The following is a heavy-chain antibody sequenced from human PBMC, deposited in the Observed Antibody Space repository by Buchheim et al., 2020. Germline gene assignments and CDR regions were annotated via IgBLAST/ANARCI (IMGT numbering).Heavy chain of an antibody. CDR3: AKDLAVPGFGEGPGYFDL. V-gene: IGHV3-30*18. CDR2: ISYDGSNK. Sequence: QVQLVESGGGVVQPGRSLRLSCAASGFTFSSYGMHWVRQAPGKGLEWVAVISYDGSNKYYADSVKGRFTISRDNYKNTLYLQMNSLRAEDTAVYYCAKDLAVPGFGEGPGYFDLWGRGTL. J-gene: IGHJ2*01. CDR1: GFTFSSYG. D-gene: IGHD3-10*01.